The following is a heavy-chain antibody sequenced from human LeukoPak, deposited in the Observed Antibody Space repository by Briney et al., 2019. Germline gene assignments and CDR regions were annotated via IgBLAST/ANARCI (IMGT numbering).Heavy chain of an antibody. CDR1: GFSFSSYS. D-gene: IGHD6-6*01. V-gene: IGHV3-21*01. CDR2: MSSSSTYI. CDR3: ARSSRLTFDY. J-gene: IGHJ4*02. Sequence: GGSLRLSCAASGFSFSSYSMNWVRQAPGKGLEWVSYMSSSSTYIYYAESVKGRFTVSRDNAKNSLYLQMNSLRAEDTAVYYCARSSRLTFDYWGQGTLVTVSS.